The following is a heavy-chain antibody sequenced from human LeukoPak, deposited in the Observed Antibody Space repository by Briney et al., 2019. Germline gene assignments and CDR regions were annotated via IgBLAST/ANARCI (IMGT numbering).Heavy chain of an antibody. Sequence: QAGGSLRLSCAASGFTFSSYGMHWVRQAPGKGLEWVAVIWYDGSNKYYAESVKGRFTISRDNSKNTLYLQMNSLRAEDTAVYYCAKDYYDSSGYYNDAFDMWGQGTMVTVSS. V-gene: IGHV3-30*02. J-gene: IGHJ3*02. CDR2: IWYDGSNK. D-gene: IGHD3-22*01. CDR1: GFTFSSYG. CDR3: AKDYYDSSGYYNDAFDM.